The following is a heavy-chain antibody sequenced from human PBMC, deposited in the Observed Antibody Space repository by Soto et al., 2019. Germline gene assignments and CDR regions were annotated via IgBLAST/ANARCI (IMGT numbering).Heavy chain of an antibody. CDR3: ARDRITIFGVVIPGY. CDR2: IYYSGST. D-gene: IGHD3-3*01. CDR1: GGSISSSNW. V-gene: IGHV4-30-4*01. Sequence: CAVSGGSISSSNWWSWIRQPPGKGLEWIGYIYYSGSTYYNPSLKSRVTISVDTSKNQFSLKLSSVTAADTAVYYCARDRITIFGVVIPGYWGQGTLVTVSS. J-gene: IGHJ4*02.